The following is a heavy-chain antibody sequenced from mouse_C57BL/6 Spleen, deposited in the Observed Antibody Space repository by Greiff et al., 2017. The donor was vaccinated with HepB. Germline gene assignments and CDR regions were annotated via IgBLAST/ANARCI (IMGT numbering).Heavy chain of an antibody. D-gene: IGHD1-1*01. CDR1: EYEFPSHD. J-gene: IGHJ4*01. Sequence: EVQGVESGGGLVQPGESLKLSCESNEYEFPSHDMSWVRKTPEKRLELVAAINSDGGSTYYPDTMERRFIISRDNTKKTLYLQMSSLRSEDTALYYCARHGYYGSSHYYAMDYWGQGTSVTVSS. CDR3: ARHGYYGSSHYYAMDY. CDR2: INSDGGST. V-gene: IGHV5-2*01.